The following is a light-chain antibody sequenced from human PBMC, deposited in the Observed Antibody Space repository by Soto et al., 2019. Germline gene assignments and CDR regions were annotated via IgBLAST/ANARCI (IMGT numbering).Light chain of an antibody. V-gene: IGKV3-20*01. CDR1: QSVGSSY. CDR3: QQYGSSPRT. Sequence: EIVLTQSPGTLSLSPGERATLSCRASQSVGSSYLAWYQQKPGQAPRLLIYAASSRATGIPDRFSGSGSGTDFTLTISRLEPEDFAVYYCQQYGSSPRTFGQGTNLEIK. CDR2: AAS. J-gene: IGKJ2*01.